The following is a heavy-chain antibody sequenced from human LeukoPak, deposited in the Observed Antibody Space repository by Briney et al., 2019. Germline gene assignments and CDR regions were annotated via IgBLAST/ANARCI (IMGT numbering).Heavy chain of an antibody. V-gene: IGHV3-7*01. CDR3: ARDDIVATMRGGGVDY. CDR2: IKQDGSEK. J-gene: IGHJ4*02. Sequence: GGSLRLSCAASGFTFSNYWMSWVRQAPGKGLEWVANIKQDGSEKYYVDSVKGRFTISRDNAKNSLYLQMNSLRAEDTAVYYCARDDIVATMRGGGVDYWGQGTLVTVSS. D-gene: IGHD5-12*01. CDR1: GFTFSNYW.